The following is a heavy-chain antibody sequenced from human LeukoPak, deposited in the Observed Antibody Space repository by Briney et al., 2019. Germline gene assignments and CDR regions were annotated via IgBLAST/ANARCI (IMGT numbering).Heavy chain of an antibody. Sequence: GESLKISCKGSGYSFTNYWIGWVRQMPGKGLEWMGIVYPGDSDTGYSPSFQGQVTISADKSISTAYLQWSSLKASDTAMYYCARQGGSSWLQLDYWGQGTLVTVSS. CDR1: GYSFTNYW. J-gene: IGHJ4*02. V-gene: IGHV5-51*01. CDR2: VYPGDSDT. D-gene: IGHD5-24*01. CDR3: ARQGGSSWLQLDY.